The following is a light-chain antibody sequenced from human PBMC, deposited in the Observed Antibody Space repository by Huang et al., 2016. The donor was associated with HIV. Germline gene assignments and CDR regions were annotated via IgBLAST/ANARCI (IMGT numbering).Light chain of an antibody. J-gene: IGKJ5*01. CDR1: QSISSY. CDR3: QQSYSTPIT. CDR2: AAS. Sequence: DIQMTQSPSSLSASVGDRVTITCRASQSISSYLNWYQKKPGKAPKLLIYAASSLQSGVPSRFSGSGFGTDFTLTISSLQPEEFATYYCQQSYSTPITFGQGTRLEIQ. V-gene: IGKV1-39*01.